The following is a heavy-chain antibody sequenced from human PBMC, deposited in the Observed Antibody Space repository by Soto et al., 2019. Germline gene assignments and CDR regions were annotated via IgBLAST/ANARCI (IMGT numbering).Heavy chain of an antibody. Sequence: PGGSLRLSCAASGFAVNSNYINWVRQAPGKGLEWVSIIYFGGDTFYADSVKGRFSISRDNSKNTVYLQMNSLRAEDTAVYYCAKDRYCSGGFCYGMDVWGQGTTVTVYS. V-gene: IGHV3-53*01. D-gene: IGHD2-15*01. CDR1: GFAVNSNY. J-gene: IGHJ6*02. CDR3: AKDRYCSGGFCYGMDV. CDR2: IYFGGDT.